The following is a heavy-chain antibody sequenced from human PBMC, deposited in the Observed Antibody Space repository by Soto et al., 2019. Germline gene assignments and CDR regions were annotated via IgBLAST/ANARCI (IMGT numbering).Heavy chain of an antibody. V-gene: IGHV1-18*04. Sequence: GASVKVSCKASGYTFTSYYMHWVRQAPGQGLEWMGWISVYNGNTNYAQKLQGRVTMTTDTSTSTAYMELRSLRSDDTAVYYCARVKGSGYHNWFDPWGQGTLVTVS. CDR1: GYTFTSYY. CDR2: ISVYNGNT. D-gene: IGHD3-22*01. J-gene: IGHJ5*02. CDR3: ARVKGSGYHNWFDP.